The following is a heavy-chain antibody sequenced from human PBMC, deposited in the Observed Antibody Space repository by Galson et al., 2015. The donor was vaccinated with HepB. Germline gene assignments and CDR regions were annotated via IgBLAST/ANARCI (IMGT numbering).Heavy chain of an antibody. CDR2: IKQNDGSER. J-gene: IGHJ6*02. CDR3: ARAYYAMDV. V-gene: IGHV3-7*01. Sequence: SLRLSCAASGFTFSDYWMTWVRQAPGKGLEWVANIKQNDGSERYYVDSVRGRFTISRDNAKSSLYLQMDSLRAEDTAVYYCARAYYAMDVWGQGTTVTVSS. CDR1: GFTFSDYW.